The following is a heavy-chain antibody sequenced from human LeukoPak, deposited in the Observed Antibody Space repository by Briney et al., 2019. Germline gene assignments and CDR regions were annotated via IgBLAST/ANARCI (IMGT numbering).Heavy chain of an antibody. CDR3: ARDASAGTFYYYYMDV. D-gene: IGHD1-7*01. Sequence: PGGSLRLSCAASGFTFSIYAMSWVRQAPGKGLEWVSGISGSGGSTYHAESVKGRFTISRDNSKNTLYLQMNSLRAEDTAVYYCARDASAGTFYYYYMDVWGKGTTVTVSS. CDR2: ISGSGGST. J-gene: IGHJ6*03. CDR1: GFTFSIYA. V-gene: IGHV3-23*01.